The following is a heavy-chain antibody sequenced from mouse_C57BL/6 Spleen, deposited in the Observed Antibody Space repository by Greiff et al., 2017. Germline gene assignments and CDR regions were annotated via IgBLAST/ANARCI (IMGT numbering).Heavy chain of an antibody. V-gene: IGHV5-6*02. CDR2: ISSGGSYT. J-gene: IGHJ2*01. CDR3: ARHELTGTDYFDY. Sequence: EVMLVESGGDLVKPGGSLKLSCEASGFTFSSYGMSWVRQTPDKRLEWVATISSGGSYTYYPDSVKGRFTISRDNAKNTLYLQMSSLKSEDTAMYYCARHELTGTDYFDYWGQGTTLTVSS. D-gene: IGHD4-1*01. CDR1: GFTFSSYG.